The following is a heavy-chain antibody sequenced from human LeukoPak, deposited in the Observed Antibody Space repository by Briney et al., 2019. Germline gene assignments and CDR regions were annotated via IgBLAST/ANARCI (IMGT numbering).Heavy chain of an antibody. CDR3: AKDTSTISVSGTCFDY. Sequence: GGSLRLSCAASGFTFSSYGMNWVRQAPGKGLEWVAFTRYDEDNKYYADSVKGRFTVSRDNSKNTLYLQMNSLRAEDTAVYYCAKDTSTISVSGTCFDYWGQGTLVTVSS. J-gene: IGHJ4*02. CDR2: TRYDEDNK. D-gene: IGHD6-19*01. V-gene: IGHV3-30*02. CDR1: GFTFSSYG.